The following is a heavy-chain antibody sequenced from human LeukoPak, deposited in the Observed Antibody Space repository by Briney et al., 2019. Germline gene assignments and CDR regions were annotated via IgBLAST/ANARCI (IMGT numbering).Heavy chain of an antibody. D-gene: IGHD3-16*01. CDR1: AFTFSSHA. CDR2: ISADGVRI. Sequence: GGSLRLSCVASAFTFSSHAMSWVRQTPGKGLEWVSGISADGVRIHYVDSVKGRFTISRDNSKNSLYLQMSNLRAEDTAVYFCARGGGLDVWGQGATVTVSS. J-gene: IGHJ6*02. CDR3: ARGGGLDV. V-gene: IGHV3-23*01.